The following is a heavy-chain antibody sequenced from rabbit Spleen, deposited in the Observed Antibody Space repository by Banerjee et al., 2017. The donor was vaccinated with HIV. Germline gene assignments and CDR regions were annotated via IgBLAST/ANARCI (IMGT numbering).Heavy chain of an antibody. D-gene: IGHD1-1*01. Sequence: QELVESGGGLVQPGASLTLTCKASGFDFSGDSYDSYMCWVRQAPGKGLEWIACIDIGSSGFTYFASWAKGRFTISKTSSTTVTLQMTSLTAADTATYFCARDTSSSFSTYGMDLWGPGTLVTVS. V-gene: IGHV1S40*01. CDR1: GFDFSGDSY. CDR3: ARDTSSSFSTYGMDL. CDR2: IDIGSSGFT. J-gene: IGHJ6*01.